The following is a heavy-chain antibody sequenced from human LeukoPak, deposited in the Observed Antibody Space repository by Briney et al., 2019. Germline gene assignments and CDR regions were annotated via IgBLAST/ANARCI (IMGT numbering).Heavy chain of an antibody. CDR3: AKDYGSGSDYYYYGMDV. Sequence: TGGSLRLSCAASGFTFDDYAMHWVRQAPGKGREGCSGPSWNSGSIGYADYVKGRFTISRDNAKTYLYLQMNSLRAEDTALYYCAKDYGSGSDYYYYGMDVWGQGTTVTVSS. V-gene: IGHV3-9*01. J-gene: IGHJ6*02. CDR1: GFTFDDYA. CDR2: PSWNSGSI. D-gene: IGHD3-10*01.